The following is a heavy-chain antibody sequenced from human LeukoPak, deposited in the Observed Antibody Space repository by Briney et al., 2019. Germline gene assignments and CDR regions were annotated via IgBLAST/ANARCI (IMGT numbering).Heavy chain of an antibody. CDR1: GFTFSSYW. D-gene: IGHD3-22*01. CDR2: INRDGRER. J-gene: IGHJ3*01. Sequence: PGGSLRLSCAVSGFTFSSYWMIWVRQTPGKGLEWVANINRDGRERHYVDSVEGRFTISRDNAKNSLYLQMSSLRVEDTAVYYCARDTSPKFSDSKPYYDAFNVWGQGTMVTVSS. V-gene: IGHV3-7*01. CDR3: ARDTSPKFSDSKPYYDAFNV.